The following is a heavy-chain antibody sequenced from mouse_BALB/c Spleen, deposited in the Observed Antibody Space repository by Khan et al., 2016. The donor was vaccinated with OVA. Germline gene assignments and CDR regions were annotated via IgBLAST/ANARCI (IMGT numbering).Heavy chain of an antibody. CDR1: GFSLSTSGMG. V-gene: IGHV8-12*01. CDR3: VRRRDWYFDY. J-gene: IGHJ2*01. CDR2: IYWDDEK. D-gene: IGHD3-3*01. Sequence: QVTLKESGPGILQPSQTLSLTCSFSGFSLSTSGMGVSWIRQPSGKDLQWLAHIYWDDEKRYNPSRGSRLTTSKDTSRNAVFIKMTSVDTADSATYYCVRRRDWYFDYWGQGTTLTVSS.